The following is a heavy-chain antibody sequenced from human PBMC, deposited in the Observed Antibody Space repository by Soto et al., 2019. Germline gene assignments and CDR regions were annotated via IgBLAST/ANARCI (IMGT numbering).Heavy chain of an antibody. V-gene: IGHV3-30*18. J-gene: IGHJ3*02. Sequence: QVQLVESGGGVVQPGKSLRLSCAASGFAFSDYGMHWVRQTPGKGLEWVALISYDGFYEYYYDSVKGRFNFSRDNSKNTLYLQMNSLSTGDTAIYYCAKDGAGIAVTGHENFEIWGQGTMVTVSS. CDR3: AKDGAGIAVTGHENFEI. CDR2: ISYDGFYE. D-gene: IGHD6-19*01. CDR1: GFAFSDYG.